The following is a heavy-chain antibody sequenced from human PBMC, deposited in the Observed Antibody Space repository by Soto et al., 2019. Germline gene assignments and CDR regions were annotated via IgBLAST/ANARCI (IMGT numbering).Heavy chain of an antibody. D-gene: IGHD3-3*01. J-gene: IGHJ4*02. CDR2: ISVSGDRT. CDR1: GFTFSGYA. V-gene: IGHV3-23*01. Sequence: PGGSLRLSCADSGFTFSGYAMCWWRQAPGKELEGVSSISVSGDRTFYADSVKGRFTISRDNSRNTLHLQMNSLRAEDTALYYCAKDGDSITRNKPLDYWGQGTLVTVSS. CDR3: AKDGDSITRNKPLDY.